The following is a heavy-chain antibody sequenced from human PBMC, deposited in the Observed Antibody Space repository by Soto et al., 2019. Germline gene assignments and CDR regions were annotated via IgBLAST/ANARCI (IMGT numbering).Heavy chain of an antibody. CDR1: GFTFSSYA. CDR3: ARDRPPATGTTDY. CDR2: ISYDGSNK. D-gene: IGHD1-7*01. J-gene: IGHJ4*02. V-gene: IGHV3-30-3*01. Sequence: GGSLRLSCAASGFTFSSYAMHWVRQAPGKGLEWVAAISYDGSNKYYADSVKGRFTISRDNSKNTLYLQMNSLRAEDTAVYYCARDRPPATGTTDYWGQGTLVTVSS.